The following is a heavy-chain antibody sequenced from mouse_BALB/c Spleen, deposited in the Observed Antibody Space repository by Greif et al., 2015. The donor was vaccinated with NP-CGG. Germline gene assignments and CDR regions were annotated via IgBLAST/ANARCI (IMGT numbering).Heavy chain of an antibody. D-gene: IGHD3-1*01. V-gene: IGHV1-77*01. CDR2: IYPGSGST. J-gene: IGHJ3*01. CDR3: ARGTRPTAY. CDR1: GYTFTDYV. Sequence: VQLQQPGPELVKPGASVKMSCKASGYTFTDYVISWVKQRTGQGLEWIGEIYPGSGSTYYNEKFKGEATLTADKSSNATYKRLGSLTSDDSAVYFCARGTRPTAYWCQGTLVAVSA.